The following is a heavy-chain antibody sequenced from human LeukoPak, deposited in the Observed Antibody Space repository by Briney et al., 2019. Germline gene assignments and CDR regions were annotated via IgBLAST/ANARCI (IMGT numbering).Heavy chain of an antibody. Sequence: SETLSLTCAVYGGSFSGYYWSWIRQPPGKGLEWIGEINHSGSTNYNPSLKSRVPLSVDTSKNQFSLKLSYVPAADTAVYYCAGGPYSSSWCRGLAAYWVQGTLVTVSS. J-gene: IGHJ4*02. CDR3: AGGPYSSSWCRGLAAY. D-gene: IGHD6-13*01. V-gene: IGHV4-34*01. CDR2: INHSGST. CDR1: GGSFSGYY.